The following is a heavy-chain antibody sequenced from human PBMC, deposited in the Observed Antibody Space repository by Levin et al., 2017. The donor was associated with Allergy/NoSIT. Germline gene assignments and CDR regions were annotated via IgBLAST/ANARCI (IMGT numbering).Heavy chain of an antibody. CDR3: ASDRAGTGVYYNFGMDV. Sequence: GESLKISCAASGFTFSSYAIHWVRQAPGKGLEWVAVISYDGSNKYYADSVKGRFTISRDNSKNTLYLQMNSLRAEDTAVFYCASDRAGTGVYYNFGMDVWGQGTTVTVSS. CDR2: ISYDGSNK. CDR1: GFTFSSYA. V-gene: IGHV3-30*04. J-gene: IGHJ6*02. D-gene: IGHD6-13*01.